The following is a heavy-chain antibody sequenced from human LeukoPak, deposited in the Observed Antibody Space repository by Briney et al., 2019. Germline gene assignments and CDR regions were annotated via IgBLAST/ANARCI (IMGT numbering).Heavy chain of an antibody. D-gene: IGHD3-9*01. J-gene: IGHJ4*02. V-gene: IGHV3-30*02. CDR2: IRYDGSEK. Sequence: GGSLRLSCGASGFIFSNYGIHWVRQAPGKGLQWVAFIRYDGSEKYYADSVKGRFTISRDNSKNTLYLQMNSLGSDDTAVYYCAKGFDFHFDYWGQGTLVTVSS. CDR1: GFIFSNYG. CDR3: AKGFDFHFDY.